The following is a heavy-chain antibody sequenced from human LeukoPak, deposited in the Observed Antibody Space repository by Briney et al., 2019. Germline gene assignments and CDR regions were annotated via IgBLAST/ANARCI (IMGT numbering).Heavy chain of an antibody. D-gene: IGHD1-26*01. CDR2: MNPNSGNT. CDR3: ARVGGSYHYYYMDV. Sequence: GASVKVSCKASGYTFTSYDINWVRQATGQGLEWMGWMNPNSGNTGYAQKFQGSVTITRNTSISTAYMELSSLRSEDTAVYYCARVGGSYHYYYMDVWGKGTTVTVSS. CDR1: GYTFTSYD. J-gene: IGHJ6*03. V-gene: IGHV1-8*03.